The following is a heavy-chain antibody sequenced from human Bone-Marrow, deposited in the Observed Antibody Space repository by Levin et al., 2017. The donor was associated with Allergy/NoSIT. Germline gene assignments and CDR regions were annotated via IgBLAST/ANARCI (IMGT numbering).Heavy chain of an antibody. Sequence: SETLSLTCTVSGYSIRGSAYYWGWIRQPPGKGLEWIGSINHSGSTYYNPSLKSRVTISVDTSKSQFSLKLSSVTAADTAVYYCARAGRYDYWGQGALVTVSS. D-gene: IGHD3-9*01. CDR1: GYSIRGSAYY. CDR2: INHSGST. J-gene: IGHJ4*02. CDR3: ARAGRYDY. V-gene: IGHV4-39*07.